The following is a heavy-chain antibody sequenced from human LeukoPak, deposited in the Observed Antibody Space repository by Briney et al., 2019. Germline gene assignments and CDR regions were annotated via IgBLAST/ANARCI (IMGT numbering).Heavy chain of an antibody. CDR1: GFTFSTYG. Sequence: PGGSLRLSCAASGFTFSTYGMSWVRQAPGKGLEGVGRIKRKSDGGTTDYAAPVKGRFTISRDDSKNTLYLQMNSLKSEDTAVYYCTTELDIRPNHYWGQGTLVTVSS. V-gene: IGHV3-15*01. CDR3: TTELDIRPNHY. J-gene: IGHJ4*02. CDR2: IKRKSDGGTT. D-gene: IGHD3-22*01.